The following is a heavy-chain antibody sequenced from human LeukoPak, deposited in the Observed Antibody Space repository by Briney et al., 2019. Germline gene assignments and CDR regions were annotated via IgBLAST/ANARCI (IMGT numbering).Heavy chain of an antibody. J-gene: IGHJ3*02. CDR1: GFTFSNYA. Sequence: GGSLRLSCAGSGFTFSNYAMIWVRQVPGKGLEWVSAVGGRGTNTFYADSVKGRFTISRDNSKNTLYLQMNSLRAEDTAVYYCAKDRVANWGSEAFDIWGQGTMVTVSS. V-gene: IGHV3-23*01. CDR3: AKDRVANWGSEAFDI. D-gene: IGHD7-27*01. CDR2: VGGRGTNT.